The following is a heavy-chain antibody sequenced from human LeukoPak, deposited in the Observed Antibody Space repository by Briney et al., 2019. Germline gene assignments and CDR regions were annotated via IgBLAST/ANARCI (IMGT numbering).Heavy chain of an antibody. Sequence: SETLSLTCTVSGGSISSYYWSWIRQPPGEGLEWIGYMSYTGSTNYNPSLKSRVTISEDTSKNHFSLKLSSVTAADMAVYYCARGPIYYDSSGFRDYYFDYWGQGTLVTVSS. CDR1: GGSISSYY. D-gene: IGHD3-22*01. CDR3: ARGPIYYDSSGFRDYYFDY. J-gene: IGHJ4*02. CDR2: MSYTGST. V-gene: IGHV4-59*01.